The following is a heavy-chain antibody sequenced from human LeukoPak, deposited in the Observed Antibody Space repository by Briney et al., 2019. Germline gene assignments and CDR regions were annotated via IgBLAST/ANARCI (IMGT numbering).Heavy chain of an antibody. D-gene: IGHD4-17*01. Sequence: PGRSLRLSCAASGFTFSSYAMHWVRQAPGKGLEWVAVISYDESNKYYADSVKGRFTISRDNSKNTLYLQMNSLRAEDTAVYYCARDSTMTTVTNDAFDIWGQGTMVTVSS. J-gene: IGHJ3*02. CDR3: ARDSTMTTVTNDAFDI. CDR2: ISYDESNK. V-gene: IGHV3-30*04. CDR1: GFTFSSYA.